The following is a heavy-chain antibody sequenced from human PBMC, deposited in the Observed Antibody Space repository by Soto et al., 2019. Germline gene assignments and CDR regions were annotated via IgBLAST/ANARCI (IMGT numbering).Heavy chain of an antibody. CDR1: GYTFTSYG. D-gene: IGHD1-1*01. V-gene: IGHV1-18*01. CDR2: ISAYNGST. CDR3: ARLLYKRHYYYYMDV. J-gene: IGHJ6*03. Sequence: ASVKVSCKASGYTFTSYGISWARQAPGQGLEWMGWISAYNGSTYYADSVKGRFTISRDNSKNTLYLQMNSLRAEDTAVYYCARLLYKRHYYYYMDVWGKGTTVTVSS.